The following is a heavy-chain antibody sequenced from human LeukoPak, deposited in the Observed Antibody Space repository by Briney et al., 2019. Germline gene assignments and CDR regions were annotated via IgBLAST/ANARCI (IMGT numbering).Heavy chain of an antibody. CDR1: GGSISSGDYY. D-gene: IGHD6-19*01. CDR3: ARGGYSSGRVSDANDAFDI. Sequence: SQTLSLTCTVSGGSISSGDYYWSWIRQPPGKGLEWIGYIYYSGSTNYNPSLKSRVTISVDTSKNQFSLKLTSVTAADTAVYYCARGGYSSGRVSDANDAFDIWGQGTMVTVSS. CDR2: IYYSGST. J-gene: IGHJ3*02. V-gene: IGHV4-61*08.